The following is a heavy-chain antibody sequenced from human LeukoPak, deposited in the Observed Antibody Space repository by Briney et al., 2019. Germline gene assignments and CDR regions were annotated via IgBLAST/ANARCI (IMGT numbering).Heavy chain of an antibody. CDR2: ISSSSSYI. CDR1: GFTFSNYA. CDR3: ARDPVAAIDY. V-gene: IGHV3-21*01. D-gene: IGHD6-19*01. Sequence: PGGSLRLSCAASGFTFSNYAMNWVRQAPGKGLEWVSSISSSSSYIYYAGSVKGRFTISRDNAKNSLYLQMNSLRAEDTAVYYCARDPVAAIDYWGQGTLVTVSS. J-gene: IGHJ4*02.